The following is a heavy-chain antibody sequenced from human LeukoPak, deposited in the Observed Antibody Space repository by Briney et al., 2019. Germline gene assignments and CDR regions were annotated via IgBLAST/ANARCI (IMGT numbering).Heavy chain of an antibody. Sequence: PSETLSLTCAVYGGSFSGYYWSWIRQPPGKGLEWIGEINHSGSTNYNPSLKSRVTISVDTSKNQSSLKLSSVTAADTAVYYCARGSRRLYYDYVWGSYRLGTATFDYWGQGTLVTVSS. J-gene: IGHJ4*02. CDR1: GGSFSGYY. CDR3: ARGSRRLYYDYVWGSYRLGTATFDY. D-gene: IGHD3-16*02. V-gene: IGHV4-34*01. CDR2: INHSGST.